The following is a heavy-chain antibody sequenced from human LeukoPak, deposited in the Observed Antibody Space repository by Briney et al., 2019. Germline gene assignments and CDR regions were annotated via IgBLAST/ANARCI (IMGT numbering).Heavy chain of an antibody. J-gene: IGHJ4*02. V-gene: IGHV3-33*01. CDR3: ARHASTHYFDS. D-gene: IGHD2/OR15-2a*01. CDR1: GFTFSNYG. Sequence: GGSLRLSCVASGFTFSNYGMHWVRQAPGKGLEWLAIIWFDGSGTYYADSVKGRATFSRDNSKNTLYLQMNSLRAEDTAMYYCARHASTHYFDSWGQGTLVTVSS. CDR2: IWFDGSGT.